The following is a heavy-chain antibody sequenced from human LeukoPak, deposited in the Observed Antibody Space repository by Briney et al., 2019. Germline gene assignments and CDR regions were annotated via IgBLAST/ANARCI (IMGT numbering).Heavy chain of an antibody. CDR2: ISYDGSNK. Sequence: GGSLRLSYAASGFTFSSYGMHWVRQAPGKGLEWVAVISYDGSNKYYADSVKGRFTISRDNAKNSLYLQMNSLRAEDTAVYYCARRYDFWSGYPAFDYWGQGTLVTVSS. V-gene: IGHV3-30*03. CDR1: GFTFSSYG. CDR3: ARRYDFWSGYPAFDY. J-gene: IGHJ4*02. D-gene: IGHD3-3*01.